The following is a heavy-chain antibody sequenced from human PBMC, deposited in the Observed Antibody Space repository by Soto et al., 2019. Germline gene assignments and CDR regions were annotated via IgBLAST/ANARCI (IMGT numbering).Heavy chain of an antibody. D-gene: IGHD2-15*01. J-gene: IGHJ3*02. Sequence: SETLSLTCTVSGGSVSSGSYYWSWIRQPPGKGLEWIGYIYYTGSTNYNPSLKSRVTISVDRSKNQFSLKLTSVTAADTAVYYCARVRCSGGNCSREAFDIWGQGTMGTV. CDR2: IYYTGST. CDR1: GGSVSSGSYY. V-gene: IGHV4-61*01. CDR3: ARVRCSGGNCSREAFDI.